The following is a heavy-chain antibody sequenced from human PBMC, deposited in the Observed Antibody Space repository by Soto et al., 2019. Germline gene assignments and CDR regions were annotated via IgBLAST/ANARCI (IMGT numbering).Heavy chain of an antibody. V-gene: IGHV1-8*01. CDR1: GYTFTSYD. J-gene: IGHJ3*02. Sequence: GASVKVSCKASGYTFTSYDINWVRQATGQGLEWMGWMNPNSGNTGYAQKSQGRVTMTRNTSISTAYMELSSLRSEDTAVYYCARGSLAYYDFWSGYYTGPNDAFDIWGQGTMVTVSS. CDR3: ARGSLAYYDFWSGYYTGPNDAFDI. D-gene: IGHD3-3*01. CDR2: MNPNSGNT.